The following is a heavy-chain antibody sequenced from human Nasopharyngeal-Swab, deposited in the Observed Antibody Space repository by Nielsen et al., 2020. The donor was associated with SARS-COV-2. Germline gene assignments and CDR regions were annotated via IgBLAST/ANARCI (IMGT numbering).Heavy chain of an antibody. Sequence: SETLSLTCTVSGGSISSSSYYWGWIRQPPGKGLEWIGSIYYSGSTYYNPSLKSRVTISVDTSKNQFSLKLSSVTAADTAVYYCARHQEFTIFGVVIRDALDIWGQGTMVTVSS. CDR1: GGSISSSSYY. D-gene: IGHD3-3*01. J-gene: IGHJ3*02. V-gene: IGHV4-39*01. CDR3: ARHQEFTIFGVVIRDALDI. CDR2: IYYSGST.